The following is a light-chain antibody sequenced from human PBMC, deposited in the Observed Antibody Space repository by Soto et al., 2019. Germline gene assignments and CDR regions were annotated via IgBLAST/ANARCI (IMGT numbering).Light chain of an antibody. CDR2: DAS. CDR3: QQYNDYSGM. Sequence: IQMTQSPSPLSASVGGRVTITCRASQSVGTWVAWYQQKPGKAPKLLIYDASNLQRGVPSRFSGSGSGTEFTLTITSLQPEDFATYYCQQYNDYSGMFGQGTKVDIK. V-gene: IGKV1-5*01. CDR1: QSVGTW. J-gene: IGKJ1*01.